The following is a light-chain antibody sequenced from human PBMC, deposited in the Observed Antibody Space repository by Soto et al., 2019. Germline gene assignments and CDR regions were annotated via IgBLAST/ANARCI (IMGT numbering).Light chain of an antibody. CDR2: DVS. J-gene: IGLJ1*01. CDR3: SSYTTSNTRQIV. Sequence: QSALTQPASVFGSPGQSITISCTGTSSDVGGYKYVSWYQHHPGKAPKLLIYDVSNRPSGISNRFSGSKSDNTASLTISGLQPEDEADYYCSSYTTSNTRQIVFGTGTKVTVL. V-gene: IGLV2-14*03. CDR1: SSDVGGYKY.